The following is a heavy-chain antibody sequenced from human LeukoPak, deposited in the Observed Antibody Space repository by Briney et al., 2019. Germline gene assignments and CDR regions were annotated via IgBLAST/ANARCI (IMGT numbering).Heavy chain of an antibody. Sequence: SETLSLTCTVSGGSMSSYYWSWIRQPPGERLEYIGNIYYSGNTNYNPSLKSRVSISIDTSKNQFSLKLSSVTAADTAVYYCARGPGMATIKDWGQGTLVTVSS. V-gene: IGHV4-59*01. CDR1: GGSMSSYY. D-gene: IGHD5-24*01. J-gene: IGHJ4*02. CDR2: IYYSGNT. CDR3: ARGPGMATIKD.